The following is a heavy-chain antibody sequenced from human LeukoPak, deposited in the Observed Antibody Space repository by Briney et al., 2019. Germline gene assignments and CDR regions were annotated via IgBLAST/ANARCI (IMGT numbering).Heavy chain of an antibody. CDR2: IYYSGST. CDR1: GGSISSSSYY. CDR3: ARLPHNRWGYFDY. Sequence: PSETLSLTCTVSGGSISSSSYYWGWIRQPPGKGLEWIGSIYYSGSTYYNPSLKSRVTISVDTSKNQFSLKLSSVTAADTAVYYCARLPHNRWGYFDYWGQGTLVTVSS. D-gene: IGHD1-14*01. J-gene: IGHJ4*02. V-gene: IGHV4-39*01.